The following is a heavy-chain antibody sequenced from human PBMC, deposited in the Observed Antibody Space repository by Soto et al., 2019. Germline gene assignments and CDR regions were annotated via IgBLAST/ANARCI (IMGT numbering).Heavy chain of an antibody. J-gene: IGHJ6*02. CDR1: GFLLSNARMG. Sequence: QVTLKESGPVLVKPTETLTLTCTVSGFLLSNARMGVSWIRQPPGKALEWLAHIFSNDEKSYSTSLKSRLTISRDTSKSQVVLTMANMDPVDTATYYCARIEEMDTGKLAGNGMDVWGQGTTVTVSS. CDR3: ARIEEMDTGKLAGNGMDV. V-gene: IGHV2-26*01. D-gene: IGHD5-18*01. CDR2: IFSNDEK.